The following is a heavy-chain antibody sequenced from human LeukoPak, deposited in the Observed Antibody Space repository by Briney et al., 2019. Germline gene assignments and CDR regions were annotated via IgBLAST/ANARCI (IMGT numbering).Heavy chain of an antibody. CDR3: ARTTSMTASGYDY. CDR1: GYTFTSCH. J-gene: IGHJ4*02. V-gene: IGHV1-8*03. CDR2: INPDTGDK. D-gene: IGHD2-21*02. Sequence: ASVKVSCKASGYTFTSCHINWVRQASGQGLEWMTWINPDTGDKGYARKFQDRVTITTDTSISTAYMELSSLSSEDTAVYFCARTTSMTASGYDYWGQGTLVTVSS.